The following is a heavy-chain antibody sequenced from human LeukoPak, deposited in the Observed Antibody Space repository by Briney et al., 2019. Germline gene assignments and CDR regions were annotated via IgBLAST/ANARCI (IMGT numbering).Heavy chain of an antibody. D-gene: IGHD2-8*01. CDR2: VSGSGGST. CDR3: AKDQGGNIVLMVYAISSGFDY. Sequence: GGSLRLSCAASGFTFSSYAMSWVRQAPGKGLEWVSAVSGSGGSTYYADSVKGRFTISRDNSKNTLYLQMNSLRAEDTAVYYCAKDQGGNIVLMVYAISSGFDYWGQGTLVTVSS. J-gene: IGHJ4*02. V-gene: IGHV3-23*01. CDR1: GFTFSSYA.